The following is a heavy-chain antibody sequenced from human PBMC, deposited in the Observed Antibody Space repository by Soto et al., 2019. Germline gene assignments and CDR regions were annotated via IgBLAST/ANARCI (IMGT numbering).Heavy chain of an antibody. CDR3: AREYSSSWFRFDY. Sequence: PSETLSLTCTVSGGSISSAYEYWSWIRQPPGKGLEWIGYIYYGGSTHYNPSLKSRVIISVDTSKNQFSLKLSSVTAADTAVYYCAREYSSSWFRFDYWGQGTLVTVSS. CDR1: GGSISSAYEY. CDR2: IYYGGST. D-gene: IGHD6-13*01. V-gene: IGHV4-30-4*01. J-gene: IGHJ4*02.